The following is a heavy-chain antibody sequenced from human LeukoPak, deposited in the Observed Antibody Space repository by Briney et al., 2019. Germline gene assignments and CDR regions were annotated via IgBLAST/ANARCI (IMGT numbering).Heavy chain of an antibody. J-gene: IGHJ6*03. CDR2: ISSSGSDI. Sequence: GGSLRLSCVASGFIFSDYYMNWIRQAPGKGLEWVSYISSSGSDIYYADSVKGRFTISRDNAKNSLYLQMNSLRAEDTAVYYCARAPTVTTYYYYYYYMDVWGKGTTVTVSS. D-gene: IGHD4-11*01. CDR1: GFIFSDYY. CDR3: ARAPTVTTYYYYYYYMDV. V-gene: IGHV3-11*04.